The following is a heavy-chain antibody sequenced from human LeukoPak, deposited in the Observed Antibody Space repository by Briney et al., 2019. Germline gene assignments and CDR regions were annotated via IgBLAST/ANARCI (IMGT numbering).Heavy chain of an antibody. D-gene: IGHD3-22*01. J-gene: IGHJ3*02. CDR3: ALSYYYDPPDALDI. CDR2: IGSDGSVP. CDR1: GFTFRTFF. Sequence: PGSSLRLPCAASGFTFRTFFIHWVPQGPGKARVWVSRIGSDGSVPGSADSVKGRFTISRDNAKNTAFLHVSSLRADDTAIYYCALSYYYDPPDALDIWGQGTMVTVSS. V-gene: IGHV3-74*01.